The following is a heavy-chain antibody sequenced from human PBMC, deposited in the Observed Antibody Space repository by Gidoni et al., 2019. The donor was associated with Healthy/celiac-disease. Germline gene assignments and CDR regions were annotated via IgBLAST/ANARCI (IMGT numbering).Heavy chain of an antibody. CDR1: GGSIRSYY. J-gene: IGHJ6*04. D-gene: IGHD2-2*01. CDR3: AREIAFLGYCSSTSCLMDV. CDR2: IYTRGST. V-gene: IGHV4-4*07. Sequence: QVQLQESGPGLVKPSETLSLNCPVSGGSIRSYYWSWIRQPAGKGLEWSGRIYTRGSTNYHPSRKSRVTMSLDTSKNQFSLKLSSLTAADTAVYYCAREIAFLGYCSSTSCLMDVWGKGTTVTVSS.